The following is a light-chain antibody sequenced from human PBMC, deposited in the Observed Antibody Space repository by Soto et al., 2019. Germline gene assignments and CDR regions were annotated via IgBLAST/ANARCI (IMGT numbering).Light chain of an antibody. CDR2: EVG. CDR1: SSDVGSYHY. CDR3: SSYTNTSTLMI. V-gene: IGLV2-14*01. Sequence: QSASVSGSPGQSITISCTGTSSDVGSYHYVSWYQLHPGKAPKLLIYEVGNRPSGISSRFSGSKSGNTASLTISGLHTEDEADYFCSSYTNTSTLMIFGGGTKLTVL. J-gene: IGLJ2*01.